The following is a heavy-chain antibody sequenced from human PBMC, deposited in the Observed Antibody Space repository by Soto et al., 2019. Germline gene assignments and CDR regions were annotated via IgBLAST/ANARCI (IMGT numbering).Heavy chain of an antibody. CDR3: ARDMAVAGTDWFDP. D-gene: IGHD6-19*01. J-gene: IGHJ5*02. Sequence: PSETLSLTCTVSGGSISSYYWSWIRQPPGKGLEWIGYIYYSGSTNYNPSLKGRVTISVDTSKNQFSLKLSSVTAADTAVYYCARDMAVAGTDWFDPWGQGTLVTVSS. CDR2: IYYSGST. CDR1: GGSISSYY. V-gene: IGHV4-59*01.